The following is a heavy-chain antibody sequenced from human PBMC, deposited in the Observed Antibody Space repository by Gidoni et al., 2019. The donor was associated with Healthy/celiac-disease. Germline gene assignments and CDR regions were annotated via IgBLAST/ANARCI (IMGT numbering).Heavy chain of an antibody. D-gene: IGHD3-3*01. V-gene: IGHV3-11*01. CDR2: ISSSGSTI. Sequence: VSYISSSGSTIYYADSVKGRFTISRDNAKNSLYLQMNSLRAEDTAVYYCARSGANYDFVDYWGQGTLVTVSS. J-gene: IGHJ4*02. CDR3: ARSGANYDFVDY.